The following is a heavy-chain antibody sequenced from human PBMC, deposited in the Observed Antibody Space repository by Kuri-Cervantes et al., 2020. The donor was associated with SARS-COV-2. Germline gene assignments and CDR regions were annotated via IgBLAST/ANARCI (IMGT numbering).Heavy chain of an antibody. D-gene: IGHD3-3*01. CDR3: ARVSHRGSGYQNPPDY. CDR1: GFTLSSYG. J-gene: IGHJ4*02. Sequence: LSLTCVASGFTLSSYGMHWVRQAPGKGLEWVAVIWYDGSNKYYADSVKGRFTISRDNSKKTLYLQMNSLRAEDTAVYYCARVSHRGSGYQNPPDYWGQGPLVTVSS. CDR2: IWYDGSNK. V-gene: IGHV3-33*01.